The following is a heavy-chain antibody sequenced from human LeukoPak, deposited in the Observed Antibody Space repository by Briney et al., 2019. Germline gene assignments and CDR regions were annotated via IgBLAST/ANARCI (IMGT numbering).Heavy chain of an antibody. CDR2: INHSGGT. Sequence: NTSETLSLTCTVSGGSISSYYWSWIRQPPGKGLEWIGQINHSGGTNYNPSLKSRVTISVDTSKNQFSLKLSSVTAADTAVYFCATPMAYGSGSYRDPFDYWGQGTLVTVSS. D-gene: IGHD3-10*01. CDR3: ATPMAYGSGSYRDPFDY. J-gene: IGHJ4*02. CDR1: GGSISSYY. V-gene: IGHV4-34*01.